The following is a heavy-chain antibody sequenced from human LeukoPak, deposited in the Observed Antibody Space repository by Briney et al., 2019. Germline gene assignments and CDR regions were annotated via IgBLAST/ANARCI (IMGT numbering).Heavy chain of an antibody. V-gene: IGHV3-23*01. CDR1: GFTFSSYA. Sequence: GGSLRLSCAASGFTFSSYAMSWVRQAPGKGLEWVSAISGSGGSTYYADSVKGRFTISRDNSKNTLYLQMNSLRAEDTAVYYCAKDPTPVDTAMGDYWGQGTLVTVSS. CDR3: AKDPTPVDTAMGDY. CDR2: ISGSGGST. J-gene: IGHJ4*02. D-gene: IGHD5-18*01.